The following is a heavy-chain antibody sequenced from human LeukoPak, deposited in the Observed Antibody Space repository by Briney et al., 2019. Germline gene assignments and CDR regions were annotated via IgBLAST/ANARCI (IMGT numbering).Heavy chain of an antibody. J-gene: IGHJ4*02. Sequence: GGSLRLSCAASGFTFSSYWMSWVRQAPGKGLEWVSYISSSGSTIYYADSVKGRFTISRDNAKNSLYLQMNSLRAEDTAVYYCAREITMVRGGKCSFDYWGQGTLVTVSS. V-gene: IGHV3-48*04. CDR1: GFTFSSYW. CDR2: ISSSGSTI. D-gene: IGHD3-10*01. CDR3: AREITMVRGGKCSFDY.